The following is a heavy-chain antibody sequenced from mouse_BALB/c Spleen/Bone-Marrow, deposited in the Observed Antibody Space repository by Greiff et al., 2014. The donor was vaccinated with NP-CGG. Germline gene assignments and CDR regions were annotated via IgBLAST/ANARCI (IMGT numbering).Heavy chain of an antibody. CDR1: GFDFSRYW. D-gene: IGHD1-2*01. J-gene: IGHJ2*01. Sequence: EVQGVESGGGLVEPGGSLNLACVASGFDFSRYWVSWARQAPGKGQEWIGEINPGSSTINYSPSLKDKFIISRDNAKNTLYLQMSKVRSEDTALYYCARLGNYGDHDNWGQGTTLAVSS. V-gene: IGHV4-2*02. CDR2: INPGSSTI. CDR3: ARLGNYGDHDN.